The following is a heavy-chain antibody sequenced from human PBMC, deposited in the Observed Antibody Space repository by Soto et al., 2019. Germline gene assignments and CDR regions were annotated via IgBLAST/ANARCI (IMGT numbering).Heavy chain of an antibody. CDR2: ISYDGSNK. CDR1: GFTFSSYG. CDR3: AKDWGWSGMDV. Sequence: QVQLVESGGGVVQPGRSLRLSCAASGFTFSSYGMHWVRQAPGKGLEWVAVISYDGSNKYYADSVKGRFTISRDNSKNTLYLQMNSLRAEDTAVYYCAKDWGWSGMDVWGQGATVTVSS. D-gene: IGHD6-19*01. J-gene: IGHJ6*02. V-gene: IGHV3-30*18.